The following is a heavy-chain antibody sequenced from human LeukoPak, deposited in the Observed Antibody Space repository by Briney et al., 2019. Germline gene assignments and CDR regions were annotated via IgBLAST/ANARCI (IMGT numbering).Heavy chain of an antibody. Sequence: PGWSLRLSCAASGLTLSNAYMRWVRQAPGKGLEWVGLIKSETDGGTEAYDAPVKGRFSISRDDSRSTLYLEMNSLKTEDTAIYYCTPGHYSSLRGQGTLVTVSS. J-gene: IGHJ4*02. CDR2: IKSETDGGTE. CDR3: TPGHYSSL. V-gene: IGHV3-15*01. D-gene: IGHD6-13*01. CDR1: GLTLSNAY.